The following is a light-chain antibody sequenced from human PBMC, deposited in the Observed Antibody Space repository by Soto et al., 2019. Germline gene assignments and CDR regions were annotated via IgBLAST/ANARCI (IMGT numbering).Light chain of an antibody. CDR1: QSVSSSY. Sequence: EIVLTQSPGTLSLSPGEIATLSCRASQSVSSSYLAWYQQKPGQAPRLLIYGASSRATGIPDRFSGSGSGTDFNLTISRLEPEDFAVYYCQQYGSSPPYTFGQGTKLEIK. V-gene: IGKV3-20*01. CDR3: QQYGSSPPYT. J-gene: IGKJ2*01. CDR2: GAS.